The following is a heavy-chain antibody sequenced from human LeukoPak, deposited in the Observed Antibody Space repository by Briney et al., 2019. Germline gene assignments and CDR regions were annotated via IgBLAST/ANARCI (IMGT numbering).Heavy chain of an antibody. J-gene: IGHJ4*02. D-gene: IGHD6-13*01. CDR2: IYSGGST. CDR1: GFTVSSNY. Sequence: PGGSLRLSCAASGFTVSSNYMSWVRQAPGKGLEWVSVIYSGGSTYYADSVKGRFTISRDNSKNTLYPQMNSLRAEDTAVYYCARDHSSSLDYWGQGTLVTVSS. CDR3: ARDHSSSLDY. V-gene: IGHV3-66*01.